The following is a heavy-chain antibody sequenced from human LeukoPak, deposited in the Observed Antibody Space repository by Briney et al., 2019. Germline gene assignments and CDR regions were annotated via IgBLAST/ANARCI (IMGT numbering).Heavy chain of an antibody. CDR1: GFTFSDYY. J-gene: IGHJ6*03. V-gene: IGHV3-11*04. Sequence: GGSLRLSCAASGFTFSDYYMSWIRQAPGEGLEWVSYISSSGSTIYYADSVKGRFTISRDNAKNSLYLQMNSLRAEDTAVYYCARIGYDSSGSYYYYMDVWGKGTTVTISS. D-gene: IGHD3-22*01. CDR2: ISSSGSTI. CDR3: ARIGYDSSGSYYYYMDV.